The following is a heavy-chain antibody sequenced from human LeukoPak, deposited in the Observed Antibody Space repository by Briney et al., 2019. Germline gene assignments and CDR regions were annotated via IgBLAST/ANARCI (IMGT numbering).Heavy chain of an antibody. Sequence: PSETLSLTCTVSGDSISRSSDYWGWIRQPPGKGPEWIGGVYYIGSTFYNPSLKSRLTISIDTSKNQFSLKLRSVTAADTAVYYCVREDAEQMDNSFDIWGQGTMVTVSS. J-gene: IGHJ3*02. CDR1: GDSISRSSDY. D-gene: IGHD5-24*01. CDR3: VREDAEQMDNSFDI. CDR2: VYYIGST. V-gene: IGHV4-39*07.